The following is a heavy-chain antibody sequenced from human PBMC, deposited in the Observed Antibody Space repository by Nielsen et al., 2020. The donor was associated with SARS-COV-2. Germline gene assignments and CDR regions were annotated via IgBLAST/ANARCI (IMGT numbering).Heavy chain of an antibody. CDR2: ISGSGGST. CDR3: AKSGGNSYAPGYYYYYYYMDV. D-gene: IGHD5-18*01. CDR1: GFTFSSYA. Sequence: GGSLRLSCAASGFTFSSYAMSWVRQAPGKGLEWVSAISGSGGSTYYADSVKGRFTISRDNSKNTLYLQMNSLRAEDTAVYYCAKSGGNSYAPGYYYYYYYMDVWGKGTTVTVSS. J-gene: IGHJ6*03. V-gene: IGHV3-23*01.